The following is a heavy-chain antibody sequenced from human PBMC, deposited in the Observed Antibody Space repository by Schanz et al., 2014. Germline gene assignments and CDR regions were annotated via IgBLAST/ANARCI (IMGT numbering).Heavy chain of an antibody. Sequence: QVQLQESGPGLVKPSESLSLTCTVSGGSISSYYWSWIRQPPGKGLEWIGEVHPSGTTNYNPSLSYRVTMSVDASKNQFSLKLPSVTAADTAVYYCARGQDHAKTGDLWGRGTLVTISS. CDR1: GGSISSYY. CDR2: VHPSGTT. V-gene: IGHV4-59*12. J-gene: IGHJ5*02. CDR3: ARGQDHAKTGDL. D-gene: IGHD2-2*01.